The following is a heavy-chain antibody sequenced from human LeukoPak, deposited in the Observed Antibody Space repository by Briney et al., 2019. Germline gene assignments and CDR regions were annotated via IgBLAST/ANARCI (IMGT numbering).Heavy chain of an antibody. CDR3: ARTAMGDCSGGSCYSDNALDI. D-gene: IGHD2-15*01. V-gene: IGHV5-51*01. Sequence: GESLKISCKGSGYSFTSYWIGWVRQTPGKGLEWMGIIYPGDSDTRYSPSFQGQATISADKSISTAYLQWSSRKASDTAMYYCARTAMGDCSGGSCYSDNALDIWGQGTMVTVSS. CDR2: IYPGDSDT. J-gene: IGHJ3*02. CDR1: GYSFTSYW.